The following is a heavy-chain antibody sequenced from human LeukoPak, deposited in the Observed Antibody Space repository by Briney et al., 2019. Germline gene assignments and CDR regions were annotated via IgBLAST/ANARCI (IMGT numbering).Heavy chain of an antibody. Sequence: SETLSLTWTVSGYSISSGYYWGWIRQPPGKGLEWIGSIYHSGSTYYNPSLKSRVTISVDTSKNQFSLKLSSVTAADTAVYYCARGTYDYGAMRDAFDIWGQGTMVTVSS. CDR2: IYHSGST. J-gene: IGHJ3*02. V-gene: IGHV4-38-2*02. CDR1: GYSISSGYY. D-gene: IGHD4-17*01. CDR3: ARGTYDYGAMRDAFDI.